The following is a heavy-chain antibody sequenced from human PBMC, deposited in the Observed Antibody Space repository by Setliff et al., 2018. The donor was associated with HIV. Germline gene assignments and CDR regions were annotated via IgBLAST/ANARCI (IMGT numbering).Heavy chain of an antibody. CDR2: ISPDGNKK. CDR3: TTPHHYDSSLLYFQH. D-gene: IGHD3-22*01. Sequence: PGGSLRLSCAAPGFSFSNFWMYWVRQSPGKGLEWVANISPDGNKKYYVASVKGRFTTSRDNARNSLYLQMKSLKTEDTAIYYCTTPHHYDSSLLYFQHWGQGSLVTVSS. V-gene: IGHV3-7*03. J-gene: IGHJ1*01. CDR1: GFSFSNFW.